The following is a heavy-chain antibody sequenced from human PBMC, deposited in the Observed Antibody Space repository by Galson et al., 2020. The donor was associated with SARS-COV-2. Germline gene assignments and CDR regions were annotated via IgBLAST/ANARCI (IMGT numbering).Heavy chain of an antibody. J-gene: IGHJ6*03. V-gene: IGHV3-30*03. CDR1: GFTFSSYG. Sequence: GGSLRLSCAASGFTFSSYGMHWVRQAPGKGLEWVAVISYDGSNKYYTDSVRGRFTISRDNSKSTLFLQMNSLRAEDTAVYYCARGPNYYYMDVWGKGTTVTVSS. CDR2: ISYDGSNK. CDR3: ARGPNYYYMDV.